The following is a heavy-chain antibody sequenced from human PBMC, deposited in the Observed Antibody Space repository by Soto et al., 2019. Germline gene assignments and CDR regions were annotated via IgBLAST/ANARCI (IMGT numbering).Heavy chain of an antibody. J-gene: IGHJ6*02. V-gene: IGHV1-8*01. Sequence: QVQLVQSGAEVKKPGASVKVSCKASGYTFTSYDINWVRQATGQGLEWMGWMNPNSGNTGYAQKCQGRVTMTWNTSMSTADMELSSLRSEDPAVYYCAREKTPCGMDVWGQGSRVTVSS. CDR1: GYTFTSYD. CDR2: MNPNSGNT. CDR3: AREKTPCGMDV.